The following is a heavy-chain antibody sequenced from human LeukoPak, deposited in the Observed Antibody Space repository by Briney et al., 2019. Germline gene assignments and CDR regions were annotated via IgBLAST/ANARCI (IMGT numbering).Heavy chain of an antibody. J-gene: IGHJ6*02. CDR2: MNKDGSEK. V-gene: IGHV3-7*03. Sequence: AGGSLRLSCAASGFILSNHWMTWVRQAPGKGPEWVANMNKDGSEKYYVDSVEGRFTISRDTAKNSLYLQLNSLRAEDTALYHCARNNGMDVWGQGTTVIVSS. CDR3: ARNNGMDV. CDR1: GFILSNHW.